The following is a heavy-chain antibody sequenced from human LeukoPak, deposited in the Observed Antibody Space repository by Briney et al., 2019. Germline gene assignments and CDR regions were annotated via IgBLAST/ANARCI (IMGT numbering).Heavy chain of an antibody. CDR2: ISYDGSNK. CDR1: GFTFSSYA. V-gene: IGHV3-30*04. CDR3: ARDGVEFYNWFDP. Sequence: QPGGSLRLSCAASGFTFSSYAMHWVRQAPGKGLEWVAVISYDGSNKYYADSVKGRFTISRDNAKNTLYLQMNSLRAEDTAVYYCARDGVEFYNWFDPWGQGTLVTVSS. D-gene: IGHD2-21*01. J-gene: IGHJ5*02.